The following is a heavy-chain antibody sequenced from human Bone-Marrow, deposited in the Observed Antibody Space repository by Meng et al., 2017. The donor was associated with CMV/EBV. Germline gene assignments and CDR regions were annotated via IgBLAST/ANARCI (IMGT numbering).Heavy chain of an antibody. V-gene: IGHV3-23*01. CDR3: AKDEGDLSWYFDL. CDR1: GFTFSSYA. J-gene: IGHJ2*01. Sequence: GESLKISCAASGFTFSSYAMSWVRQAPGKGLEWVSTISGSGVSTYYADSVKGRFTISRDNSKNTLYLQMNSLRAEDTAVFYCAKDEGDLSWYFDLWGRGTLVTVSS. CDR2: ISGSGVST. D-gene: IGHD3-10*01.